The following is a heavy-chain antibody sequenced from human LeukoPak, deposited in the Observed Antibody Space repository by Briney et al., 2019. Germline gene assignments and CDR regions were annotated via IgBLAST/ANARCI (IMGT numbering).Heavy chain of an antibody. CDR2: ITGTGGST. V-gene: IGHV3-23*01. CDR3: AKDHGTAVAAFYY. D-gene: IGHD6-19*01. Sequence: PGASLRLSCAASGFGLSTYGASWVRQPPGKGLEWVSGITGTGGSTYYADSVKGRFTVSRDTSKNTLYLKMNSVSAADTAIYYCAKDHGTAVAAFYYWGQGNLVTVSS. CDR1: GFGLSTYG. J-gene: IGHJ4*02.